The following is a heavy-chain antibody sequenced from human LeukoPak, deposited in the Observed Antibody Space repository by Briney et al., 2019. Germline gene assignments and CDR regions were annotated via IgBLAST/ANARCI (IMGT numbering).Heavy chain of an antibody. CDR2: IFYSGST. Sequence: SETLSLTCTVSGDSISTYYWSWIRQPPGKGLEWIGYIFYSGSTKYNPSLKSRVTISVDTSKNQFSLKLSSVTAADTAVYYCARVPLGYGDHAFDYWGQGTLVTVSS. J-gene: IGHJ4*02. CDR3: ARVPLGYGDHAFDY. CDR1: GDSISTYY. V-gene: IGHV4-59*12. D-gene: IGHD4-17*01.